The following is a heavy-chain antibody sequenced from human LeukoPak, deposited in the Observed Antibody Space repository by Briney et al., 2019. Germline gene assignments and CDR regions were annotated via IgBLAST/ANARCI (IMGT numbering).Heavy chain of an antibody. CDR1: GFTFSTYS. V-gene: IGHV3-48*01. J-gene: IGHJ3*02. Sequence: GGSLRLSCVASGFTFSTYSMNWVRQAPGKGMEWVSYISGTSNTIYYADSVKGRFTISRDNAKNSLYLQMNSLRAEDTAVYYCARVYSGSYSEGDDAFDIWGQGTMVTVSS. D-gene: IGHD1-26*01. CDR3: ARVYSGSYSEGDDAFDI. CDR2: ISGTSNTI.